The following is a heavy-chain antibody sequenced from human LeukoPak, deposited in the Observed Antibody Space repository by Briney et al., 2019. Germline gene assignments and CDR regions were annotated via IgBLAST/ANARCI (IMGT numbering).Heavy chain of an antibody. CDR2: IIPILGIA. CDR1: GGTFSSYA. D-gene: IGHD3-10*01. CDR3: ARDHLRDYGSGSYYTVD. Sequence: SVKVSCKASGGTFSSYAISRVRQAPGQGLEWMGRIIPILGIANYAQKFQGRVTITADKSTSTAYMELSSLRSEDTAVYYCARDHLRDYGSGSYYTVDWGQGTLVTVSS. J-gene: IGHJ4*02. V-gene: IGHV1-69*04.